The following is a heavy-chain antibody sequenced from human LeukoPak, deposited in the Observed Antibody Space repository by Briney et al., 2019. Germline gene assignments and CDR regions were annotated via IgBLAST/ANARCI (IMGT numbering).Heavy chain of an antibody. CDR3: ARDCVVVPAYYYYYYMDV. D-gene: IGHD2-2*01. J-gene: IGHJ6*03. CDR2: IKQDGSEK. V-gene: IGHV3-7*01. CDR1: GFTFSSYW. Sequence: GGSLRLSCAASGFTFSSYWMSWVRQAPGKGLEWVANIKQDGSEKYYVDSVKGRFTISRDNAKNSLYLQMNSLRAEDTAVYYCARDCVVVPAYYYYYYMDVWGKGTPVTVSS.